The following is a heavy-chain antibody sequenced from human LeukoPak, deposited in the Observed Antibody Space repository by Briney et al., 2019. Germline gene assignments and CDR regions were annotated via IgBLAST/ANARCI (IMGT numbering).Heavy chain of an antibody. J-gene: IGHJ4*02. D-gene: IGHD6-13*01. CDR2: INPNSGGT. CDR3: ARDNRIVAAGGGLVY. V-gene: IGHV1-2*06. CDR1: GYTFTGYY. Sequence: ASVKVSCKASGYTFTGYYMHWVRQAPGQGLEWMGRINPNSGGTNYAQKFQGRVTMTRDTSISTAYMELSRLRSDDTAVYYCARDNRIVAAGGGLVYWGQGTLVTVSS.